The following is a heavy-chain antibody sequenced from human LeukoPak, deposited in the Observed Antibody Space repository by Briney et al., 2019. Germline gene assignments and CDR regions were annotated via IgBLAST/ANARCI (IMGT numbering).Heavy chain of an antibody. J-gene: IGHJ5*02. Sequence: ASVKVSGKASVYTSTGYYMHWVRQAPGQGLEWMGWINPNSGGTNYAQKFQGRVTMTRDTSISTAYMELSRLRSDDTAVYYCARVTRNDYVWGSYRPLNWFDPWGQGTLVTVSS. CDR3: ARVTRNDYVWGSYRPLNWFDP. V-gene: IGHV1-2*02. CDR1: VYTSTGYY. D-gene: IGHD3-16*02. CDR2: INPNSGGT.